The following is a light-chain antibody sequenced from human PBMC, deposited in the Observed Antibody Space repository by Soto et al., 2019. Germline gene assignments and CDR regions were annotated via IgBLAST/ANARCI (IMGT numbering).Light chain of an antibody. CDR2: GAS. CDR3: QQYSVWPLT. J-gene: IGKJ4*01. CDR1: QSVSNN. V-gene: IGKV3D-15*01. Sequence: EIVLTQSPATLSVSPGERAALSCRASQSVSNNLAWYPQKPGQPPRLLIFGASTRATGIPARFSGSGSEAEFALTISTLQSEDFAVYYCQQYSVWPLTFGGGTKVEIK.